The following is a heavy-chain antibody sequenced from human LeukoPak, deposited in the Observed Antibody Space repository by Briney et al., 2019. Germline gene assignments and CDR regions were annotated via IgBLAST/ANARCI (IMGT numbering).Heavy chain of an antibody. V-gene: IGHV3-21*01. J-gene: IGHJ4*02. CDR1: GFTFSSY. Sequence: GGSLRLSCAASGFTFSSYMNWVRQAPGKGLEWVSSISSTSSYIYYADSVKGRFPISRDNAKNSLYLQMYSLRDEDTAVYYCARAPYDSSGYNYFDSWGQGTLVTVSS. CDR3: ARAPYDSSGYNYFDS. CDR2: ISSTSSYI. D-gene: IGHD3-22*01.